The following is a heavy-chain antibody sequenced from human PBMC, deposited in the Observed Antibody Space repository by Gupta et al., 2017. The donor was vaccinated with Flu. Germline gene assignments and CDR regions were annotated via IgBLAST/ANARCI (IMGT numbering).Heavy chain of an antibody. J-gene: IGHJ4*02. CDR3: ARDGVNTAMIDY. CDR2: ISTSGSDI. D-gene: IGHD5-18*01. CDR1: GFSFSDYY. Sequence: QVQLVESGGGLVKPGGSLRLSCAASGFSFSDYYMSWIRQAPGKGLEWVSYISTSGSDIYYADSVKGRFTVSRDNAKNSLYLHMNTLRAEDTAVYYCARDGVNTAMIDYWGQGTLVTVSS. V-gene: IGHV3-11*01.